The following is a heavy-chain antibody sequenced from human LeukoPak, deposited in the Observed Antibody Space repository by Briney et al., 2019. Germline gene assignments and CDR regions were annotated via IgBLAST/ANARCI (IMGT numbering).Heavy chain of an antibody. V-gene: IGHV3-7*03. Sequence: GGSLRLSCAASGFTLSNHWMTWVRQVPGRGPEWVANVNRDGSETYYLDSVKGRFTISKDNAKNSLYLQMNSLRAEDTALYHCARNNGMDVWGQGTTVIVSS. J-gene: IGHJ6*02. CDR2: VNRDGSET. CDR3: ARNNGMDV. CDR1: GFTLSNHW.